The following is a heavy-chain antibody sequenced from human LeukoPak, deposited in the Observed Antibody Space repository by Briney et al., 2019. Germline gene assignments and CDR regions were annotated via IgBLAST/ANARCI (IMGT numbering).Heavy chain of an antibody. CDR2: ISSSSSYI. D-gene: IGHD3-16*01. V-gene: IGHV3-21*01. CDR1: GFTFSSYS. J-gene: IGHJ4*02. CDR3: ASSASWGGGFDY. Sequence: GGSLRLSCAASGFTFSSYSMIWVRQAPGKGLEWVSSISSSSSYIYYADSVKGRFTISRDNAKNSLYLQMNSLRAEDTAVYYCASSASWGGGFDYWGQGTLVTVSS.